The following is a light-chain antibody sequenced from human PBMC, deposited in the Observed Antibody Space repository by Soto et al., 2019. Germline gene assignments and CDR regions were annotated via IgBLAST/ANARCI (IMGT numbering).Light chain of an antibody. CDR2: GAS. J-gene: IGKJ4*01. V-gene: IGKV3-15*01. CDR1: QSVSSN. CDR3: QQYNYWPPLT. Sequence: EIVMTQSPGTLSVSPGERATLSCRASQSVSSNVAWYQQKPGQAPRLLIYGASTRATGIPARFSGGGSGTEFTLTISSLQSEDFAVYYCQQYNYWPPLTFGGGTKVEI.